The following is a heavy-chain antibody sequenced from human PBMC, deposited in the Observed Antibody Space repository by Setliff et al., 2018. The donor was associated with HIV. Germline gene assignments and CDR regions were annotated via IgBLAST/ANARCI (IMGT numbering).Heavy chain of an antibody. CDR2: ISAYNGNT. CDR1: GYTLRRHG. CDR3: AVRRYYDSTGYYDY. J-gene: IGHJ4*02. V-gene: IGHV1-18*01. D-gene: IGHD3-22*01. Sequence: ASVKVSCKASGYTLRRHGISWVRQAPGQGLEWMGWISAYNGNTNYAQKFQGRVTMTRDTSISTAYMELGRLRSDDTAVYYCAVRRYYDSTGYYDYWGQGTLVTVSS.